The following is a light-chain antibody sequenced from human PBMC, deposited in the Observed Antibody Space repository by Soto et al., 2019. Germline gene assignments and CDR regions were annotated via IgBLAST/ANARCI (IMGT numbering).Light chain of an antibody. CDR1: SSDVGGYNY. V-gene: IGLV2-8*02. J-gene: IGLJ1*01. CDR3: SSYAGSNNFDV. Sequence: QSALAQPPSASRSPGQSVTISCTGTSSDVGGYNYVSWYQQHPGKAPKLVIYEVSKRPSGVPDRFSGSKSGNTASLTVSGLQAEDEADYYCSSYAGSNNFDVFGTGTKVTV. CDR2: EVS.